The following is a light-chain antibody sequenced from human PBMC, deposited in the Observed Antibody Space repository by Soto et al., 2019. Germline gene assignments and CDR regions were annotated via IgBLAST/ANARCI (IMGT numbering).Light chain of an antibody. J-gene: IGKJ1*01. CDR3: QQRSNWPPVT. Sequence: EIVLTQSPATLSLYTGERASLSCRASQSVSSYLAWYQQKPGQAPRLLIYDASNRATGIPARFSGSGSGTDFTLTISSLEPEDFAVYYCQQRSNWPPVTFGQGTKVDIK. V-gene: IGKV3-11*01. CDR2: DAS. CDR1: QSVSSY.